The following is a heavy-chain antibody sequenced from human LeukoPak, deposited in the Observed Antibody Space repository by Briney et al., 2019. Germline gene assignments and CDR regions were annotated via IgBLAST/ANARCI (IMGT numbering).Heavy chain of an antibody. CDR1: GFTVSSNY. D-gene: IGHD3-22*01. CDR3: ARDFGSSGYYLDY. J-gene: IGHJ4*02. CDR2: IYSGGST. Sequence: PGGSLRLSCAASGFTVSSNYMSWVRQAPGKGLGWVSIIYSGGSTYYADSVRGRFTISRDNSKNTLYLQMNSLRAEDTAVYYCARDFGSSGYYLDYWGQGTLVTVSS. V-gene: IGHV3-53*01.